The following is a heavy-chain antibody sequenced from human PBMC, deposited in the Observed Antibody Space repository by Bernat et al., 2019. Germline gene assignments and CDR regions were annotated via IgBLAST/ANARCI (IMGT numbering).Heavy chain of an antibody. J-gene: IGHJ4*02. Sequence: VQLVESGGGVVQPGGSLRLSCAASGFTFSNAWMSWVRQAPGKGLEWVGRIKSKTDGGTTDYAAPVKGRFTISRDDSKNTLYLQMNSLKTEDTAVYYCTTRGDSSGYWLDYWGQGTLVTVSS. CDR3: TTRGDSSGYWLDY. V-gene: IGHV3-15*01. CDR1: GFTFSNAW. D-gene: IGHD3-22*01. CDR2: IKSKTDGGTT.